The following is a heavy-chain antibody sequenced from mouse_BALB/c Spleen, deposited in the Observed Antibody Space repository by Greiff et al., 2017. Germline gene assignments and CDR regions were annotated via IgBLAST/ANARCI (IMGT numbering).Heavy chain of an antibody. D-gene: IGHD2-3*01. Sequence: EVMLVESGGGLVKPGGSLKLSCAASGFTFSSYAMSWVRQTPEKRLEWVASISSGGSTYYPDSVKGRFTISRDNARNILYLQMSSLRSEDTAMYYFASYDGYFYWYFDVWGAGTTVTVSS. CDR2: ISSGGST. J-gene: IGHJ1*01. CDR1: GFTFSSYA. V-gene: IGHV5-6-5*01. CDR3: ASYDGYFYWYFDV.